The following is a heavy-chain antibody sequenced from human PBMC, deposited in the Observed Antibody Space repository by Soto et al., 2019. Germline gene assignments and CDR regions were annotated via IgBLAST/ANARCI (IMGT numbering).Heavy chain of an antibody. V-gene: IGHV3-21*01. J-gene: IGHJ3*02. D-gene: IGHD2-8*01. CDR1: GFTFSSYS. Sequence: EVQLVESGGGLVKPGGSLRLSCAASGFTFSSYSMNWVRQAPGKGREWVSSISSSSSYIYYADSVKGRFTISRDNAKNSLYLQMNSLRAEDTAVYYCALTNRDDAFDIWGQGTMVTVSS. CDR3: ALTNRDDAFDI. CDR2: ISSSSSYI.